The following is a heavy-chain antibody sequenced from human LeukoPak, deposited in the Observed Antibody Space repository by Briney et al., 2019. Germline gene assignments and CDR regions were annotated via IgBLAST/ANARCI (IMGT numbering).Heavy chain of an antibody. V-gene: IGHV3-23*01. CDR1: GFTFTNYA. CDR2: ISCRGTSI. CDR3: VRNDTAGVGLDY. D-gene: IGHD3-3*01. Sequence: GESLRLSCAVSGFTFTNYAMSWVRQAPGKGLESVSNISCRGTSINYAASVKGRFSISRDNSNDKMYLQMNSLSAEDTAVYYCVRNDTAGVGLDYWGEGTLVSVSS. J-gene: IGHJ4*02.